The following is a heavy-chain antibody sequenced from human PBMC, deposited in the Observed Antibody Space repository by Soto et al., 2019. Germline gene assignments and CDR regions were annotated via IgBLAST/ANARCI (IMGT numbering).Heavy chain of an antibody. Sequence: ASVKVSCKASGDTFTCYAMHWVRQAPGQRLEWMGWINAGNGNTKYSQKFQGRVTITRDTSASTAYMELSSLRSEDTAVYNCARAVAVAADFDYWGQGTLVTVSS. V-gene: IGHV1-3*01. CDR1: GDTFTCYA. CDR3: ARAVAVAADFDY. CDR2: INAGNGNT. J-gene: IGHJ4*02. D-gene: IGHD6-19*01.